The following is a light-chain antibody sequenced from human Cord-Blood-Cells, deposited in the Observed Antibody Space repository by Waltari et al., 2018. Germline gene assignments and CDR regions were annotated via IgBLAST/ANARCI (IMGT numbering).Light chain of an antibody. V-gene: IGLV2-14*01. CDR2: DVS. Sequence: QSALTQPASVSGSPGQSIPLSCTRTSSDDRVYHHFSWYQQHPGKAPKLMIYDVSNRPSGVSNRFSGSKSGNTASLTISGLQAEDEADYYCSSYTSSSTVVFGGGTKLTVL. CDR1: SSDDRVYHH. CDR3: SSYTSSSTVV. J-gene: IGLJ2*01.